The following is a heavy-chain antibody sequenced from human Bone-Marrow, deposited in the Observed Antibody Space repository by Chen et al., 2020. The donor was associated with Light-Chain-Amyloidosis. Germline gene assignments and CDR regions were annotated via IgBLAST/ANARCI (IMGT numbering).Heavy chain of an antibody. CDR1: GYAFPNYW. CDR2: IYPDDSDA. V-gene: IGHV5-51*01. D-gene: IGHD5-12*01. CDR3: ARRRDGYNFDY. J-gene: IGHJ4*02. Sequence: GAGYAFPNYWIGWVRQMPGKGLEWMGVIYPDDSDARYSPSFEGQVTISADKSITTAYLQWRSLKASDTAMYYCARRRDGYNFDYWGQGTLVTVSS.